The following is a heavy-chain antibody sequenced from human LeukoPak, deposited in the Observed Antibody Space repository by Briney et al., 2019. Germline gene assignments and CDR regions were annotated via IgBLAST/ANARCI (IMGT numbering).Heavy chain of an antibody. CDR2: ISGCGGST. D-gene: IGHD3-22*01. CDR1: GFTFSSYA. Sequence: GGSLRHSCAPSGFTFSSYAMSWVRQAPGKGLEWVSAISGCGGSTYYADSVKGRFTISRDNSKNTLYLQMNSLRAENTAVYYCAKDLIELVVVITTDYWGQGTQVTVSS. V-gene: IGHV3-23*01. J-gene: IGHJ4*02. CDR3: AKDLIELVVVITTDY.